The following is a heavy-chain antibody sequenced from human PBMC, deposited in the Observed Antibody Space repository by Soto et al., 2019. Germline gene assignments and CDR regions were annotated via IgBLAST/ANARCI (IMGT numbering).Heavy chain of an antibody. Sequence: QVQLVQSGAEVKKPGSSVKVSCKASGDTFSSYAINWVRQAPGQGLEWMGGIIPMFGTANYAQKFKGRVTITAGESTSTVYMELSSLRSEDTAGYYCARVGPAHYYDSSGYYSPLDYWGQGTLVTVSS. D-gene: IGHD3-22*01. J-gene: IGHJ4*02. V-gene: IGHV1-69*01. CDR3: ARVGPAHYYDSSGYYSPLDY. CDR2: IIPMFGTA. CDR1: GDTFSSYA.